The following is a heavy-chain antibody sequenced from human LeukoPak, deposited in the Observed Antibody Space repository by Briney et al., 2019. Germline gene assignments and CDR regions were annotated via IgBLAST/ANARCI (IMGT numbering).Heavy chain of an antibody. D-gene: IGHD6-13*01. J-gene: IGHJ6*02. CDR2: IKQDGSEK. CDR3: AREPAAAGNYGMDV. V-gene: IGHV3-7*03. CDR1: GFTFSSYW. Sequence: GGSLRLSCAASGFTFSSYWVSWVRQAPGKGLEWVANIKQDGSEKYYVGSVKGRFAISRDNAKNSLYLQMNGLRAEDTAVYYCAREPAAAGNYGMDVWGQGTTVTVSS.